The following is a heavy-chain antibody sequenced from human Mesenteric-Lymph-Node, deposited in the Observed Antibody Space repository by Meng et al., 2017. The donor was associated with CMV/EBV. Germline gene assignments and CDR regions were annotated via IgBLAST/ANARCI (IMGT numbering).Heavy chain of an antibody. CDR3: TTYYDMDV. CDR1: GFTFSSYS. V-gene: IGHV3-21*04. CDR2: ISSSSSYI. J-gene: IGHJ6*02. Sequence: GESLKISCAASGFTFSSYSMNWVRQAPGKGLEWVSSISSSSSYIYYADSVKGRFTISRNNSKNTLYLQMNSLRAEDTALYYCTTYYDMDVWGRGTTVTVSS. D-gene: IGHD3-16*01.